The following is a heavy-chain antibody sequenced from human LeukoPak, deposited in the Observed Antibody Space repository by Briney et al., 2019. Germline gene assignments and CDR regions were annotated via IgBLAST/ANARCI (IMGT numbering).Heavy chain of an antibody. CDR3: ARRRGDYGSGELNI. D-gene: IGHD3-10*01. CDR2: IHDSGTT. J-gene: IGHJ3*02. V-gene: IGHV4-59*08. Sequence: SETLSLTCSVSGGSISSYFWNWIRQPPGKGLEWIGHIHDSGTTHYNPSLKGRVTISVDTSKNQFSLKLSSVTAADTAVYYCARRRGDYGSGELNIWGQGTMVTVSS. CDR1: GGSISSYF.